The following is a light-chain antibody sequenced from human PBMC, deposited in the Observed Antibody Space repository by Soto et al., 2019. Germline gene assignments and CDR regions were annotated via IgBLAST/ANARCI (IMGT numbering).Light chain of an antibody. V-gene: IGKV3D-11*02. Sequence: TVLTQSPATLSLSPGERATLSCRASQSVDTYLAWYQQKSGRAPRLLIYDVSKRATGIPPRFSGSGAGTEFTLTISSLEPEDSATYYCQQRRSSLTFGGGTNV. CDR1: QSVDTY. CDR2: DVS. CDR3: QQRRSSLT. J-gene: IGKJ4*01.